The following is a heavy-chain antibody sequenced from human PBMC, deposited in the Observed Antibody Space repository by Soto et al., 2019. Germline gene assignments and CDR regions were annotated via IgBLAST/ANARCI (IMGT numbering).Heavy chain of an antibody. J-gene: IGHJ6*03. D-gene: IGHD3-3*01. Sequence: SETLSLTCTVSGGSISSSSYYWGWIRQPPGKGLEWIGSIYYSGSTYYNPSLKSRVTISVDTSKNQFSLKLSSVTAADTAVYYCARLTISYYMDVWGKGTTVTVSS. CDR1: GGSISSSSYY. V-gene: IGHV4-39*01. CDR2: IYYSGST. CDR3: ARLTISYYMDV.